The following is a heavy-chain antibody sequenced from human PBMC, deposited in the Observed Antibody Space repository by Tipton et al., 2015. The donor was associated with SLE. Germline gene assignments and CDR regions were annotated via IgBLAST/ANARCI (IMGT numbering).Heavy chain of an antibody. CDR1: GGSFSGYY. V-gene: IGHV4-34*01. J-gene: IGHJ2*01. D-gene: IGHD1-26*01. Sequence: TLSLTCAVYGGSFSGYYWSWIRQPPGKGLEWIGEINHSGSTNYNPSLKSRVTISIDTSKNQFSLKLSSVTAADTAVYYCARDSYRLLGRYFDLWGRGTLVTVSS. CDR3: ARDSYRLLGRYFDL. CDR2: INHSGST.